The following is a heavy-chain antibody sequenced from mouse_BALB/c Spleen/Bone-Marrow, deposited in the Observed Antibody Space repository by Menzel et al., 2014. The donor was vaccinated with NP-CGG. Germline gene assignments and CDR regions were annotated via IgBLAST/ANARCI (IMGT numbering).Heavy chain of an antibody. CDR1: GFNIKDTY. CDR2: IDPANGNT. D-gene: IGHD1-1*01. V-gene: IGHV14-3*02. Sequence: EVQLQQSGAELVKPGASVKLSCTASGFNIKDTYMPWVKQRPEQGLEWIGRIDPANGNTKYDPKFQGKATITADTSSNTAYLQLSSLTSEDTAVYYCASYYYGHYFDYWGQGTTPTVSS. CDR3: ASYYYGHYFDY. J-gene: IGHJ2*01.